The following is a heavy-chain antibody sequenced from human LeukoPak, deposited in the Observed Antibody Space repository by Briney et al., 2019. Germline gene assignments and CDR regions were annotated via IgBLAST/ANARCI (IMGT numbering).Heavy chain of an antibody. V-gene: IGHV3-48*02. CDR3: ARDRGRYYDSRGFYWGYYFDS. J-gene: IGHJ4*02. CDR1: GFTFSSYS. D-gene: IGHD3-22*01. CDR2: ISSSSSTI. Sequence: GGSLRLSCAASGFTFSSYSMTWVRQAPGKGLEWVSYISSSSSTIYYADSVKGRFTISRDNAKNSLYLQMNSLRDEDTAVYYCARDRGRYYDSRGFYWGYYFDSWGQGILVTVST.